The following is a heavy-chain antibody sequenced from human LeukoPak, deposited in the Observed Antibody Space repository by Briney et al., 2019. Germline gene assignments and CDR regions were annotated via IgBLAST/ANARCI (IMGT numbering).Heavy chain of an antibody. Sequence: GESLKISCKVSGYSFTSYWIGWVRQMPGKGLEWMGIIYPGDSDTRYSPSFQGQVTISADKSISTAYLQWSSLKASDTAMYYCARQTYCGGDCYSYTDSWGQGTLVTVSS. J-gene: IGHJ4*02. CDR2: IYPGDSDT. CDR1: GYSFTSYW. CDR3: ARQTYCGGDCYSYTDS. V-gene: IGHV5-51*01. D-gene: IGHD2-21*01.